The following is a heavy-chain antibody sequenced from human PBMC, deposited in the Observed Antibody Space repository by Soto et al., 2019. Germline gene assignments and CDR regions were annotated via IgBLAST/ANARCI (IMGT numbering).Heavy chain of an antibody. CDR3: ARVPDY. D-gene: IGHD2-2*01. Sequence: SETLSLTCAVYGGSFSSYYWTWIRQSPGKGLEWIGEITHSGSTSYNPSLKSRATISVDTSKKQFSLKMSSVTAADTAVYYCARVPDYWGQGILVTVSS. CDR1: GGSFSSYY. J-gene: IGHJ4*02. V-gene: IGHV4-34*01. CDR2: ITHSGST.